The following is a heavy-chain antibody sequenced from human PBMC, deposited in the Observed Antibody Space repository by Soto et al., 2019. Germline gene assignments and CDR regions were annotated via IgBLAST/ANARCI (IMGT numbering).Heavy chain of an antibody. D-gene: IGHD6-19*01. CDR1: GYTFTSCG. CDR3: ARLSGCGGGSCYLPDY. Sequence: QVPLVQSGAEVKKPGASVKVSCKASGYTFTSCGIVWVRQAPGQGLEWMGWISAYNGNTIYAQEFQGRVAMTTDTSTSTAYMELGILRSDDTAMYYCARLSGCGGGSCYLPDYWGQGTLVTVSS. V-gene: IGHV1-18*01. J-gene: IGHJ4*02. CDR2: ISAYNGNT.